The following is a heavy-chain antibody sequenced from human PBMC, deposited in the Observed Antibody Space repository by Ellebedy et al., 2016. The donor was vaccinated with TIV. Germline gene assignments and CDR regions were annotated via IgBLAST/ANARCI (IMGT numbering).Heavy chain of an antibody. CDR2: TYYRSKWYN. Sequence: MPSETLSLTCAISGDSVSSNSAAWNWIRQSPSRGLEWLGRTYYRSKWYNDYAVSVRSRITINPDTSKNQFSLQLNSVTPEDTAVYYCAREWRVGGGSCYSTDYWGQGTLVTVSS. J-gene: IGHJ4*02. CDR3: AREWRVGGGSCYSTDY. CDR1: GDSVSSNSAA. D-gene: IGHD2-15*01. V-gene: IGHV6-1*01.